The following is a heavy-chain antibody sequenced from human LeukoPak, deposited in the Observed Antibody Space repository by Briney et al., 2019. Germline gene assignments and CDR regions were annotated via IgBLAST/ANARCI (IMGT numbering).Heavy chain of an antibody. J-gene: IGHJ4*02. D-gene: IGHD2-2*01. V-gene: IGHV3-15*01. Sequence: GGSLRLSCAASGFTFSNAWMSWVRQAPGKGLEWVGRIKSKTDGGTTDYAAPVKGRFTISRDDSKNTLYLQMNSLKTEDTAVYYCTTGVSCSSTSCYTGLSFDYWGQGTLVTVSS. CDR2: IKSKTDGGTT. CDR1: GFTFSNAW. CDR3: TTGVSCSSTSCYTGLSFDY.